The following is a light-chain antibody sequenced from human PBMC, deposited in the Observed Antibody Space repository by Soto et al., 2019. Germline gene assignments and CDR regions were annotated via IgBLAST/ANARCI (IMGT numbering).Light chain of an antibody. CDR3: QQSFTIPYT. V-gene: IGKV1-39*01. CDR2: SAS. Sequence: DIQMTQSPSSLSASVGDRVTITCRASQNISNYLNWYQQKPGKAPKLLIHSASTLRSGVPSRFSGSGSGTDFSLTISSLQPEDFASYHCQQSFTIPYTFGQGTNVAIK. CDR1: QNISNY. J-gene: IGKJ2*01.